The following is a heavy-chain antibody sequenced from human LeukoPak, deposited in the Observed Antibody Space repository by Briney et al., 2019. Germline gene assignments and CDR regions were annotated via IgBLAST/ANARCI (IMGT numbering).Heavy chain of an antibody. V-gene: IGHV1-69*06. CDR1: GGTFSRNA. Sequence: ASVKVSCKASGGTFSRNAITWVRQAPGQGLEWMGRIIPIFGTSKNAQKFQGRVTIGADKSTSTAYMELSSLRSEDTAVYYCAAGWGAAVGGFDPWGQGTLVTVSS. J-gene: IGHJ5*02. CDR2: IIPIFGTS. CDR3: AAGWGAAVGGFDP. D-gene: IGHD6-13*01.